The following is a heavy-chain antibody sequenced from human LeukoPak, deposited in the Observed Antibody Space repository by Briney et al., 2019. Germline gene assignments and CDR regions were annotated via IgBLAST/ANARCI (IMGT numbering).Heavy chain of an antibody. CDR1: GGSISSYY. J-gene: IGHJ4*02. V-gene: IGHV4-59*01. D-gene: IGHD3-10*01. Sequence: SETLSLTCTVSGGSISSYYWSWIRQPPGKGLEWIGYIYYSGSTNYNPSLKSRVTISVDTSKNQFSLKLSSVTAADTAVYYYARFPVEYYGSGSYKDYWGQGTLVTVSS. CDR3: ARFPVEYYGSGSYKDY. CDR2: IYYSGST.